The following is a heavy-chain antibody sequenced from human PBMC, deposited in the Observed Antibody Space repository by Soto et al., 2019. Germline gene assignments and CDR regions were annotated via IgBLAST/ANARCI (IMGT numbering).Heavy chain of an antibody. CDR2: ISEGGGTP. V-gene: IGHV3-23*01. CDR1: GFAFSAFA. J-gene: IGHJ4*02. CDR3: AKRNRYYFDS. Sequence: GGSLRLSCAASGFAFSAFAMSWVRQAPGKGLEWVSTISEGGGTPFYADSVKGRFTISRDNSKNTLHLQMTTLRAEDTAVYFCAKRNRYYFDSWGQGSLVTVSS.